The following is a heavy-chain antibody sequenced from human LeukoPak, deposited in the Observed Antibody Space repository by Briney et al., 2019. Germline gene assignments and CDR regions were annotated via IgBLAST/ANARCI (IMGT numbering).Heavy chain of an antibody. CDR3: AKGSGRGYSYGLEY. CDR1: GFTFSSYG. J-gene: IGHJ4*02. CDR2: ISSSAGST. V-gene: IGHV3-23*01. D-gene: IGHD5-18*01. Sequence: GGYLRLSCVASGFTFSSYGMTWVRQAPGKGPEWVSVISSSAGSTYYADSVKGRFTISRDNSKNTLYLQTNSLRAEDTAVYYCAKGSGRGYSYGLEYWGQGTLVTVSS.